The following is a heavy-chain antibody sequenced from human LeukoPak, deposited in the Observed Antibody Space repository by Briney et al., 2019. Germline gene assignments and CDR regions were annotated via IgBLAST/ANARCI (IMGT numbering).Heavy chain of an antibody. J-gene: IGHJ6*03. CDR1: GFTFSSYW. Sequence: PGGSLRLSCAASGFTFSSYWMHWVRQAPGKGLVWVSRINTDGSSTSYADSVKGRFTISRDNAKNTLYLQMNSLRAEDTAVYYCARAHNWNYGELYYYYYYYMDVWGKGTTVTVSS. V-gene: IGHV3-74*01. CDR3: ARAHNWNYGELYYYYYYYMDV. CDR2: INTDGSST. D-gene: IGHD1-7*01.